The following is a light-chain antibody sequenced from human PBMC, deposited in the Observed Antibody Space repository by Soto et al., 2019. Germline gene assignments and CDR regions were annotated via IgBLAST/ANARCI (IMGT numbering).Light chain of an antibody. V-gene: IGKV3-20*01. CDR1: QSVSSSY. CDR2: RAS. CDR3: QQYGSSPLT. J-gene: IGKJ4*01. Sequence: EIVLTQSRGTVSLSPGERATLSCRASQSVSSSYLAWYQQKPGQAPKVLIYRASSRATGIPDRFSGSGSGTDFTLTISRLEPEDFAVYYCQQYGSSPLTFGGGTKVDIK.